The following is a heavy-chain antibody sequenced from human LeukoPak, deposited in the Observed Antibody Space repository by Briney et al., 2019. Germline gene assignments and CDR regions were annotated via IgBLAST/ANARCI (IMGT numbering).Heavy chain of an antibody. D-gene: IGHD4-17*01. CDR3: ARAFYGDYVAVDY. J-gene: IGHJ4*02. CDR1: GGTFTSYA. Sequence: SVKVSCKASGGTFTSYAISWVRQAPGQGLEWMGRIIPIFGTANYAQKFQGRVTITTDESTSTAYMELSSLRSEDTAVYYCARAFYGDYVAVDYWGQGTLVTVSS. V-gene: IGHV1-69*05. CDR2: IIPIFGTA.